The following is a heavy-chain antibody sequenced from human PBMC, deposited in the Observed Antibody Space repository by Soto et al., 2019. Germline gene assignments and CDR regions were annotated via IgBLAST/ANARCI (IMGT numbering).Heavy chain of an antibody. J-gene: IGHJ2*01. D-gene: IGHD3-10*01. V-gene: IGHV4-59*01. CDR1: GGSISSYY. CDR3: AREPYYYGSGIGVHFDL. Sequence: QVQLQESGPGLVKPSETLSLTCTVSGGSISSYYWSWIRQPPGKGLEWIGYIYYSGSTNYNPSLKSRVTISVDTSKNQFSLKLSSVTAADTAVYYCAREPYYYGSGIGVHFDLWGRGTLVTVSS. CDR2: IYYSGST.